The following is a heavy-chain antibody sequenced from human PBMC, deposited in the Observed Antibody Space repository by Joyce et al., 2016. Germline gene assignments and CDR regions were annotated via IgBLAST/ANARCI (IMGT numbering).Heavy chain of an antibody. Sequence: DVQLVESGGGLVQPGGSLRLSCAASGFTFSTYWMHWVRQAPGKGLVWVSSSNSGGRSTTSADAVKGRITISRDNAKNTLFLQMITLRLEDTAVYYCVRERYYGGHVHFDYLGQGTLVTVSS. D-gene: IGHD4-23*01. CDR1: GFTFSTYW. V-gene: IGHV3-74*01. CDR2: SNSGGRST. CDR3: VRERYYGGHVHFDY. J-gene: IGHJ4*02.